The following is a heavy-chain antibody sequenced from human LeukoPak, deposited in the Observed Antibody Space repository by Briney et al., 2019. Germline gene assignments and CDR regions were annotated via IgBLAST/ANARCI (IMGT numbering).Heavy chain of an antibody. Sequence: GGSLRLSCAASGFTFSSYSMNWVRQAPGKGLEWVSYISSSSSTIYYADSVKGRFTISRDNAKNSPYLQMNSLRDEDTAVYYCARDGITMVRGVNLDYWGQGTLVTVSS. CDR3: ARDGITMVRGVNLDY. CDR2: ISSSSSTI. D-gene: IGHD3-10*01. CDR1: GFTFSSYS. V-gene: IGHV3-48*02. J-gene: IGHJ4*02.